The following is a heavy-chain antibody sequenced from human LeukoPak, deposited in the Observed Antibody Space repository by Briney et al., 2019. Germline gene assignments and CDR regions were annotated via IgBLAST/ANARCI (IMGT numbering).Heavy chain of an antibody. CDR3: ARGLQMEEAFDY. Sequence: GGSLRLSCAASGFTFSSYSMNWVRQAPGKGLEWVSSISSSSSYIYYADSVKGRFTISRDNAKNSLYLQMNSLRAEDTAVYYCARGLQMEEAFDYWGQGTLVTVSS. CDR1: GFTFSSYS. V-gene: IGHV3-21*01. J-gene: IGHJ4*02. CDR2: ISSSSSYI. D-gene: IGHD5-24*01.